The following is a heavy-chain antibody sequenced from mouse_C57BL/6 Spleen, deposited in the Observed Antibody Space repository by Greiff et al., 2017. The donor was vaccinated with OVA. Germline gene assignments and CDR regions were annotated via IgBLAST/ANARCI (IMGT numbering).Heavy chain of an antibody. CDR1: GYTFTDYN. D-gene: IGHD1-1*01. Sequence: EVQLLESGPELVKPGASVKLPCKASGYTFTDYNMDWVKQSPGQSLEWIGDINPTNGGTNYNQKFKGKATLTVDTSSSTAYMELRSLTSEDTAVYYCARAGGSSYWYLDVWGTGTTVTVSS. CDR3: ARAGGSSYWYLDV. J-gene: IGHJ1*03. CDR2: INPTNGGT. V-gene: IGHV1-18*01.